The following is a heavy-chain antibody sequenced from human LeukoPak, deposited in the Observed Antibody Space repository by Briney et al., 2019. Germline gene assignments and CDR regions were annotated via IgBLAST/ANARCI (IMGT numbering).Heavy chain of an antibody. CDR2: VSPTGGTV. Sequence: PGGSLKLSCTASGFTFSLYTMTWVRQAPGKGLEWVATVSPTGGTVFYADSLRGRFTISRDNSMNTLYLQMSTLEAVDTAIYYCAKGLGGGDYTPSHYWGQGTLVIVSP. J-gene: IGHJ4*02. D-gene: IGHD2-21*01. CDR1: GFTFSLYT. CDR3: AKGLGGGDYTPSHY. V-gene: IGHV3-23*01.